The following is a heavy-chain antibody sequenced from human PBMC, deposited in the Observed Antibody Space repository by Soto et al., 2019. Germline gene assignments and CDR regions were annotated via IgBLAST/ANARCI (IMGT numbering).Heavy chain of an antibody. Sequence: SETLSLTCTVSGGSISSSSYYGGWIRQPPGKGLEWIGSIYYSGSTYHNPSLKSRVTISVDTSKNQFSLKLSSVTAADTAVYYCASIYRMATKLTWFDPWGQGTLVTVSS. CDR2: IYYSGST. CDR3: ASIYRMATKLTWFDP. D-gene: IGHD5-12*01. CDR1: GGSISSSSYY. J-gene: IGHJ5*02. V-gene: IGHV4-39*01.